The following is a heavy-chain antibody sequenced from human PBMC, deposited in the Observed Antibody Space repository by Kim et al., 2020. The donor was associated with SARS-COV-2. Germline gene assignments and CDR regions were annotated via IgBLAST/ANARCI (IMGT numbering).Heavy chain of an antibody. J-gene: IGHJ4*02. Sequence: GVSLRLSCAASGFSFSDYYMSWIRQAPGKGLEWVSCISHSGTTIYYADSVKGRFTISRDNAKSSLYPQMNSLRAEDTAIYYCARESRREPVSGPGYWGQGTLVTVSS. D-gene: IGHD6-19*01. CDR1: GFSFSDYY. CDR2: ISHSGTTI. V-gene: IGHV3-11*01. CDR3: ARESRREPVSGPGY.